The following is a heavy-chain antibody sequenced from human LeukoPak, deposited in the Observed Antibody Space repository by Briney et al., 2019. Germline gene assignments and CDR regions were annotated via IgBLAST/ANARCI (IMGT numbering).Heavy chain of an antibody. D-gene: IGHD1-26*01. J-gene: IGHJ4*02. CDR1: GFTFSTYG. Sequence: QAGGSLRLSCAASGFTFSTYGMHWVRQAPGKGLEWVAFIRYDGSNKYYADSVKGRFTISRDNSKNTLYLQMNSLRAEDTAVYYCANLPEWEQGYYFDYWGQGTLVTVSS. V-gene: IGHV3-30*02. CDR3: ANLPEWEQGYYFDY. CDR2: IRYDGSNK.